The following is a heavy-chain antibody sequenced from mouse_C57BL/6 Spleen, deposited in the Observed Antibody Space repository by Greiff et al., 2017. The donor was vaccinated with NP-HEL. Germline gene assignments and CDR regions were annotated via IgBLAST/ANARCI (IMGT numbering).Heavy chain of an antibody. J-gene: IGHJ4*01. V-gene: IGHV1-52*01. CDR2: IDPSDSET. CDR3: ARSYYDYDGGYAMDY. Sequence: QVQLQQSGAELVRPGSSVKLSCKASGYTFTSYWMHWVKQRPIQGLEWIGNIDPSDSETHYNQKFKDKATLTVDKSSSTAYMQLSSLTSEDSAVYYCARSYYDYDGGYAMDYWGQGTSVTVSS. D-gene: IGHD2-4*01. CDR1: GYTFTSYW.